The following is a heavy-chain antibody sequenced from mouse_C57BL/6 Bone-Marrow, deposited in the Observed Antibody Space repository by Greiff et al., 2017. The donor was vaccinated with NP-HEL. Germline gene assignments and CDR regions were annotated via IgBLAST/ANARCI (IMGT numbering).Heavy chain of an antibody. Sequence: EVKLQESGGGLVKPGGSLKLSCAASGFTFSDYGMHWVRQAPEKGLEWVAYISSGSSTIYYADTVKGRFTISRDNAKNTLFLQMTSLRSEDTAMYYCARNLLLRFDYWGQGTTLTVSS. D-gene: IGHD1-1*01. CDR1: GFTFSDYG. V-gene: IGHV5-17*01. CDR2: ISSGSSTI. CDR3: ARNLLLRFDY. J-gene: IGHJ2*01.